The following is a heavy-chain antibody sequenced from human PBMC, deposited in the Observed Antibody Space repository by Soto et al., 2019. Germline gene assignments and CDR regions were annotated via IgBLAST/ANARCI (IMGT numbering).Heavy chain of an antibody. Sequence: EVQLVESGGGLVQPGGSLRLSCAVSGFTFSTYWMHWVRQVPGKGLVWVSRISLDGSRTSYADSVKGRFTISRDNAKNTLFLQMRSLRAEDSAVYFCVRDRDFYDGRGYASPGDAFDVRGQGTVVSVSS. CDR3: VRDRDFYDGRGYASPGDAFDV. J-gene: IGHJ3*01. D-gene: IGHD3-22*01. CDR1: GFTFSTYW. V-gene: IGHV3-74*01. CDR2: ISLDGSRT.